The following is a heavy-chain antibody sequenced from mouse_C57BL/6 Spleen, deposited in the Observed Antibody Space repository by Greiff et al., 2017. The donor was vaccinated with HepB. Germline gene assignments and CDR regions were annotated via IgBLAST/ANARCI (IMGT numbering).Heavy chain of an antibody. Sequence: VQLQQSGAELARPGASVKLSCKASGYTFTSYGISWVKQRTGQGLEWIGEIYPRSGNTYYNEKFKGKATLTADKSSSTAYMELRSLTSEDSAVYFCAREGDYYGSSRGFDYWGQGTTLTVSS. CDR3: AREGDYYGSSRGFDY. D-gene: IGHD1-1*01. CDR1: GYTFTSYG. J-gene: IGHJ2*01. CDR2: IYPRSGNT. V-gene: IGHV1-81*01.